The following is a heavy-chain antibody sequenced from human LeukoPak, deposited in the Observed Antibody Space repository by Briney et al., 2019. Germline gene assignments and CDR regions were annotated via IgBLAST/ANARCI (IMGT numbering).Heavy chain of an antibody. CDR3: ARVKGGSYFQPFDY. D-gene: IGHD1-26*01. CDR2: IKQDGSEK. CDR1: GFTFSSYW. J-gene: IGHJ4*02. V-gene: IGHV3-7*01. Sequence: GGSLRLSCAASGFTFSSYWMSWVRQARGKGLEWVANIKQDGSEKYYVDSVKGRFTISRDNAKNSLYLQMNSLRAEDTAVYYCARVKGGSYFQPFDYWGQGTLVTVSS.